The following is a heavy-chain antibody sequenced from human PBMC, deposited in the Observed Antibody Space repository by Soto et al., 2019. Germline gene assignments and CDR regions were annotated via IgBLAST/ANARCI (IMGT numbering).Heavy chain of an antibody. D-gene: IGHD4-17*01. CDR3: ASYDYGDYGDAFDI. V-gene: IGHV4-4*02. Sequence: SETLSLTCAVSSGSISSSNWWSWVRQPPGKGLEWIGEIYHSGSTNYNPSLKSRVTISVDKSKNQFSLKLSSVTAADTAVYYCASYDYGDYGDAFDIWGQGTMVTVSS. CDR2: IYHSGST. J-gene: IGHJ3*02. CDR1: SGSISSSNW.